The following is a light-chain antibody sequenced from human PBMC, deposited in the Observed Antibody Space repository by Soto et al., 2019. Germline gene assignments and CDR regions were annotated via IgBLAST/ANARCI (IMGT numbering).Light chain of an antibody. CDR1: QSVTRRY. V-gene: IGKV3-20*01. CDR3: QQYGSSSLT. J-gene: IGKJ4*01. CDR2: GTS. Sequence: EIVLTQSPGTLSLSPGERATITCRASQSVTRRYLAWYQKKPGQAPRLLIYGTSSRATDIPDRFSGSGSGTDFTLTISRLEPEDFAVYYCQQYGSSSLTFGGGTKVEI.